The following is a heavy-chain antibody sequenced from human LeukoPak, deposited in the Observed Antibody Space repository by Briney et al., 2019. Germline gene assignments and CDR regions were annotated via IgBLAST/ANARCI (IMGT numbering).Heavy chain of an antibody. CDR1: GGSFSGYY. D-gene: IGHD3-16*02. Sequence: PSETLSLTCAVYGGSFSGYYWSWIRQPPGKGLEWIGEINHSGSTNYNPSLKSRVTISVDTSKNQFSLKLSSVTAADTAVYYCARGVYDYVWGSYRYDYFDYWGQGTLVTVSS. CDR3: ARGVYDYVWGSYRYDYFDY. V-gene: IGHV4-34*01. CDR2: INHSGST. J-gene: IGHJ4*02.